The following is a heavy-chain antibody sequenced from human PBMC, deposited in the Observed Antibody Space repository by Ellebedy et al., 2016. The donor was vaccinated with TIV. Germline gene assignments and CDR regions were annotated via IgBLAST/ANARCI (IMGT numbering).Heavy chain of an antibody. Sequence: MPSDTLSLTCTVSVGSISSYYWSWIRQPPGKGLEWIAYIFYSGSTNYNPSLKSRVTISVDTSKNQFSLKLSSVTAADPAVYYCARTGYAMDVWGQGTTVTVSS. CDR3: ARTGYAMDV. CDR1: VGSISSYY. D-gene: IGHD1-1*01. J-gene: IGHJ6*02. CDR2: IFYSGST. V-gene: IGHV4-59*07.